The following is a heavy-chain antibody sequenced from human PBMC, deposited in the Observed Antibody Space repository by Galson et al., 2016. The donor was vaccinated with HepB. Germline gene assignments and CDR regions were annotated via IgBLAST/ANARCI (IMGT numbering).Heavy chain of an antibody. Sequence: ETLSLTCGVSGGSISTNNWWNWVRQPPGKGLEWIGEIYHSGYTNYHPSLRSRVTISVDKSKNQFSLKLSSVTAADTAVYFCARTTSGAGGNDYWGPGTLVTVSS. CDR1: GGSISTNNW. J-gene: IGHJ4*02. CDR3: ARTTSGAGGNDY. V-gene: IGHV4-4*01. CDR2: IYHSGYT. D-gene: IGHD2-2*01.